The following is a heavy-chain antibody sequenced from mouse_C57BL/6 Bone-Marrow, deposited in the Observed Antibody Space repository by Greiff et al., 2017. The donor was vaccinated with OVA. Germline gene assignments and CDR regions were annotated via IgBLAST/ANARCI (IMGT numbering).Heavy chain of an antibody. CDR1: GFTFSSYA. Sequence: EVKLQESGGGLVKPGGSLKLSCAASGFTFSSYAMSWVRQTPEKRLEWVATISDGGSYTYYPDNVKGRFTISRDNAKNNLYLQMSHLKSEDTAMYYCAREVRMDYWGLGTSVTVSS. J-gene: IGHJ4*01. CDR2: ISDGGSYT. V-gene: IGHV5-4*01. CDR3: AREVRMDY. D-gene: IGHD2-2*01.